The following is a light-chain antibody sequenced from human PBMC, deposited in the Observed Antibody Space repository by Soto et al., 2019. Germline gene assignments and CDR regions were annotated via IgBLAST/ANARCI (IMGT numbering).Light chain of an antibody. CDR2: AAS. CDR1: QSISSS. Sequence: DIQMTQSPSSLSASVGDRVTITCRASQSISSSLNWYQQKPGNVPKLLIFAASSLQSGVPSRFRGSGSGTEFTLTISSLQVGDFATYYCQQSFRTPITFGQGTRLEIK. V-gene: IGKV1-39*01. J-gene: IGKJ5*01. CDR3: QQSFRTPIT.